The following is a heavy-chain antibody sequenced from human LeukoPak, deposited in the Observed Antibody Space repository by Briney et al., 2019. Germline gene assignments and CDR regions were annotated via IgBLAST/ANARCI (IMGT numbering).Heavy chain of an antibody. CDR2: IYSGGST. CDR1: GFTVSSNY. D-gene: IGHD5-24*01. CDR3: TKGPYGNSIYYGMDV. Sequence: PGGSLRLSCAASGFTVSSNYMSWVRQAPGKGLEWVSVIYSGGSTYYADSVKGRFTISRDNSKNTLYLQMNNLRGEDTALYYCTKGPYGNSIYYGMDVWGQGTTVTVSS. V-gene: IGHV3-66*01. J-gene: IGHJ6*02.